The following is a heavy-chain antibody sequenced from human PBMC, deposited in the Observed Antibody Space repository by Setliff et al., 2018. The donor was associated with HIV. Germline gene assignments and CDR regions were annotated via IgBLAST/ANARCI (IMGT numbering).Heavy chain of an antibody. CDR2: IYTSGSV. J-gene: IGHJ4*02. Sequence: PSETLSLTCTVSGGSISSGGYYWSWIRHHPGKGLEWIGDIYTSGSVNYNPSLNSRVTISVDTSKNQFSLKVNSVTAADTAVYYCARLSGDYYYFDYWGQGTLVTVSS. CDR1: GGSISSGGYY. D-gene: IGHD2-21*02. V-gene: IGHV4-61*08. CDR3: ARLSGDYYYFDY.